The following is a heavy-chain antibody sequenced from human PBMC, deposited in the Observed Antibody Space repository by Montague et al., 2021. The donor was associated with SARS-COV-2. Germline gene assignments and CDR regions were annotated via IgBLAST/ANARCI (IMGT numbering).Heavy chain of an antibody. CDR3: ARQSSYRDAFDV. V-gene: IGHV4-39*01. Sequence: SETLSLTCTVSTGSINNTNYYWGWVRQPPGKGLGWIGSVYYSGNTYFNPSLKSRVVLSVDTSKNQFSLKLTSVTAADTAVYYCARQSSYRDAFDVWGQGTRVTVSS. J-gene: IGHJ3*01. CDR2: VYYSGNT. CDR1: TGSINNTNYY. D-gene: IGHD3-16*02.